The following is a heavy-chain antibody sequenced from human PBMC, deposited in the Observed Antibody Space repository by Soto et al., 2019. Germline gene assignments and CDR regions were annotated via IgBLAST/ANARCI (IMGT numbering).Heavy chain of an antibody. D-gene: IGHD3-16*02. CDR1: GYSISSGYD. CDR3: ASPAWGSYRWDAFDI. J-gene: IGHJ3*02. Sequence: PSETLSLTCAVSGYSISSGYDWGWIRQPPGKGLEWIGNIYHSGSTNYNPSLKSRVTISVDTSKNQFSLKLSSVTAADTAVYYCASPAWGSYRWDAFDIWGQGTMVTVSS. CDR2: IYHSGST. V-gene: IGHV4-38-2*01.